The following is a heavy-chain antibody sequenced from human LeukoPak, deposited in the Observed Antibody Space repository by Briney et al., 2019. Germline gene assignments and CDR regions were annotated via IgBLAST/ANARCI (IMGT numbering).Heavy chain of an antibody. D-gene: IGHD3-9*01. V-gene: IGHV3-74*01. CDR1: GFTFSSDW. Sequence: GGSLRLSCAASGFTFSSDWMHWVRQAPGKGLVWVSRINRDGRSTTYADSVKGRFTISRDNAKNTPYLQMNSLRAEDTAVYYCARHPYDILTGPSFDYWGQGTLVTVSS. J-gene: IGHJ4*02. CDR3: ARHPYDILTGPSFDY. CDR2: INRDGRST.